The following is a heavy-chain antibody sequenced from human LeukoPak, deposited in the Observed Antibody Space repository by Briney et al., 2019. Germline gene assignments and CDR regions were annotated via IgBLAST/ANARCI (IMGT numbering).Heavy chain of an antibody. CDR3: ASISSYYYYYYMDV. D-gene: IGHD6-6*01. Sequence: SETLSLTCTVSGGSISSSSYYWGWTRQPPGKGLEWIGSIYYSGSTYYNPSLKSRVTISVDTSKNQFSLKLSSVTAADTAVYYCASISSYYYYYYMDVWGKGTTVTVSS. V-gene: IGHV4-39*01. CDR1: GGSISSSSYY. CDR2: IYYSGST. J-gene: IGHJ6*03.